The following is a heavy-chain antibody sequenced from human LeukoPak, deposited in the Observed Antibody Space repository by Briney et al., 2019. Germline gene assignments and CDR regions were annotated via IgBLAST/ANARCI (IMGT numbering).Heavy chain of an antibody. V-gene: IGHV3-23*01. CDR1: GFTFSTYA. D-gene: IGHD3-10*01. CDR2: IRGGGATT. Sequence: GGSLRLSCAASGFTFSTYAMSWVRQAPGKGLEWVSAIRGGGATTYYADPVKGRFTISRDNSKNTLYLQMNSLRAEDTAVYYCASHGITMEEHFQHWGQGTLVTVSS. J-gene: IGHJ1*01. CDR3: ASHGITMEEHFQH.